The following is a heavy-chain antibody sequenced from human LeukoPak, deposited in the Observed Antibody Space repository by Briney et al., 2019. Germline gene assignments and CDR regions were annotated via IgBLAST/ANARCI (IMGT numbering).Heavy chain of an antibody. Sequence: GGSLRLSCAASGFTFSDYYMSWIRQAPGKGLEWVSYISSSGSTIYYADSVKGRFTISRDNAKNSLYLQMNSLRAEDTAVYYCARDIAYYDFWSGYREGEFDYWGQGTLVTVSS. J-gene: IGHJ4*02. CDR2: ISSSGSTI. V-gene: IGHV3-11*04. CDR3: ARDIAYYDFWSGYREGEFDY. CDR1: GFTFSDYY. D-gene: IGHD3-3*01.